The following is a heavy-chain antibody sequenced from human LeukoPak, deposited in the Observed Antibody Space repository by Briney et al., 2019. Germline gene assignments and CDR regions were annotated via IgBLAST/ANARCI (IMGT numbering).Heavy chain of an antibody. Sequence: GESLKISCKASGSTFTTYWIGWVRLMPGKGLEWMGIIYPGDPDTRYSPSLQGQVTISVDKSISTAYLQWSSLKASDTAMYYCARLRVSAAVAAPLDYWGQGTLVTVSS. CDR2: IYPGDPDT. D-gene: IGHD6-19*01. CDR3: ARLRVSAAVAAPLDY. CDR1: GSTFTTYW. V-gene: IGHV5-51*01. J-gene: IGHJ4*02.